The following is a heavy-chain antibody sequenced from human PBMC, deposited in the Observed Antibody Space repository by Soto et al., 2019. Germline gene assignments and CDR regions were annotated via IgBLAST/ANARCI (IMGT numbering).Heavy chain of an antibody. CDR2: IAFDESIS. Sequence: GSLRLSCAVSGFTFRSHGMQWVRQAPGKGLEWVAVIAFDESISHYSDSVKGRFTVSRDNSKNTLYLQMNSLRAEDTAVYYCAKEFRHANWFFEHWGQGTLVTVSS. CDR1: GFTFRSHG. V-gene: IGHV3-30*18. CDR3: AKEFRHANWFFEH. D-gene: IGHD2-8*01. J-gene: IGHJ4*02.